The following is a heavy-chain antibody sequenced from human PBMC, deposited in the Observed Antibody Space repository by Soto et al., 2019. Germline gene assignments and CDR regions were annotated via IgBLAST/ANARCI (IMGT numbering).Heavy chain of an antibody. CDR3: ETDDFGAVAVDFDY. Sequence: QVQLVQSGAEVKKPGASVKVSCKVSGKTLTELSMHWVRQAPGKGLEWIGGFDPEDGETFYAQKFQGRVTMTEDTSTDIAYMELSSLRSEDTAVYYCETDDFGAVAVDFDYWGQGTLVTGSS. J-gene: IGHJ4*02. V-gene: IGHV1-24*01. CDR1: GKTLTELS. CDR2: FDPEDGET. D-gene: IGHD6-19*01.